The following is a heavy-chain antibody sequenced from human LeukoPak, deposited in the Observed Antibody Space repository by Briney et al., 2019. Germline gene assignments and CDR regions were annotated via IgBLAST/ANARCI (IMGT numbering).Heavy chain of an antibody. D-gene: IGHD5-18*01. CDR1: GGSISSSSYY. J-gene: IGHJ4*02. CDR3: ARERRYSYGFDY. CDR2: IYYSGST. Sequence: SETLSLTCTVSGGSISSSSYYWGWIRQPPGKGLEWIGSIYYSGSTYYNPSLKSRVTISVDTSKNQFSLKLSSVTAADTAVYYCARERRYSYGFDYWGQGTLVTVSP. V-gene: IGHV4-39*07.